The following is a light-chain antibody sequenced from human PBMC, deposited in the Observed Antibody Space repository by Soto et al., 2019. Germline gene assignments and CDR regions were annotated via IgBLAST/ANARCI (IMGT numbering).Light chain of an antibody. V-gene: IGLV2-14*03. Sequence: QSVLAQPASVSGSRGQSITISCTGTSSDVGRYNYVSWFQQHPGKVPKLIIYDVSNWPSGVSDRLSGSKSGNTASLTISGLQPEDEADYYCSSFTSSSTFVFGTGTKVPVL. J-gene: IGLJ1*01. CDR1: SSDVGRYNY. CDR3: SSFTSSSTFV. CDR2: DVS.